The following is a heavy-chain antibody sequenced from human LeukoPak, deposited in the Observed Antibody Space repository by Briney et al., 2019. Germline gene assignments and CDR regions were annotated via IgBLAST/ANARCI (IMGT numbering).Heavy chain of an antibody. CDR1: GGSIGSSTYY. Sequence: SETLSLTCTVSGGSIGSSTYYWVWIRQPPGKGLEWIGSIYHNGDTYYSPSLQSRVSISVATSKNQFSLKLSSVTAADTAVYYCARERLSYYYMDAWGKGTTVTVSS. D-gene: IGHD1-1*01. V-gene: IGHV4-39*07. J-gene: IGHJ6*03. CDR2: IYHNGDT. CDR3: ARERLSYYYMDA.